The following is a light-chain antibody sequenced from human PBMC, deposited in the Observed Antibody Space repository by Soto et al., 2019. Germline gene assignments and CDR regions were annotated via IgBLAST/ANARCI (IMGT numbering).Light chain of an antibody. CDR3: QQYYSTPLT. CDR1: QSVLYSSNNKNY. CDR2: WAS. Sequence: DIVITQSPDSLAVSLGERATINCKSSQSVLYSSNNKNYLAWYQQKPGQPPKLLIYWASTRESGVPDRFGGSGSGTDFTLTISSLQAEDVAVYYCQQYYSTPLTFGGGTKVDIK. V-gene: IGKV4-1*01. J-gene: IGKJ4*01.